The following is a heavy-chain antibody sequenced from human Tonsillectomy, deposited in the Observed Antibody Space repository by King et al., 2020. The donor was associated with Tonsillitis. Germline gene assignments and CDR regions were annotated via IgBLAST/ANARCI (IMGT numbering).Heavy chain of an antibody. V-gene: IGHV3-23*03. CDR2: IYGGDSRT. CDR1: GFSFSSYG. Sequence: VQLVESGGGLVQPGGSLRLSCAGSGFSFSSYGMSWVRQAPGKGLEWVSVIYGGDSRTYHVDSVKGRFSISRDNSKNTVYLQMNGLRAEDTAIYYCAKGITSSWNNWYDSWGQGTLVIVSS. D-gene: IGHD6-13*01. J-gene: IGHJ5*01. CDR3: AKGITSSWNNWYDS.